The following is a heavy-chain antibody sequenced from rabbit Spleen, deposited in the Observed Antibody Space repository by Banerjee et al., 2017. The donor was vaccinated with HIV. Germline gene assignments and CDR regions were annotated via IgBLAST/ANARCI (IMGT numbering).Heavy chain of an antibody. CDR2: IEGGNSAFS. CDR1: GFSFGDRDV. CDR3: ARDSGSSFSSYGMDL. J-gene: IGHJ6*01. Sequence: QEQLVESGGGLVQPEGSLTLTCKASGFSFGDRDVMCWVRQAPGKGLEWIACIEGGNSAFSYFASWAKGRFTISKTSSTTVTLQMTSLTAADTATYFCARDSGSSFSSYGMDLWGQGTLVTVS. D-gene: IGHD8-1*01. V-gene: IGHV1S45*01.